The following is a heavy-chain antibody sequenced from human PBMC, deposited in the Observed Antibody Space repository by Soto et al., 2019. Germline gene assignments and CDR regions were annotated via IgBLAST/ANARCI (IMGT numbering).Heavy chain of an antibody. J-gene: IGHJ4*02. CDR3: AKGKTTGWYYFDY. CDR1: GFTFGNYA. V-gene: IGHV3-23*01. D-gene: IGHD6-19*01. Sequence: EVLLLESGGDLAQPGGSLRLSCAASGFTFGNYAMSWVRQAPGKGREWVAGISASGRDTYYADSVKDRFTISRDSSKNTLYLQMNSLRAEDTAKYFCAKGKTTGWYYFDYWGQGTLVTVSS. CDR2: ISASGRDT.